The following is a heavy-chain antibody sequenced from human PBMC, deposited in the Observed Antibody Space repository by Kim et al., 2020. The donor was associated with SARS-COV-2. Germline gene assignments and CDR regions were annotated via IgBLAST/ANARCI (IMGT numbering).Heavy chain of an antibody. D-gene: IGHD1-7*01. Sequence: SETLSLTCTVSGGSISSYYWSWIRQPPGKGLEWIGYIYYSGSTNYNPSLKSRVTISVDTSKNQFSLKLSSVTAADTAVYYCARVEGLNYLIDYWGQGTLVTVSS. CDR3: ARVEGLNYLIDY. V-gene: IGHV4-59*01. CDR1: GGSISSYY. CDR2: IYYSGST. J-gene: IGHJ4*02.